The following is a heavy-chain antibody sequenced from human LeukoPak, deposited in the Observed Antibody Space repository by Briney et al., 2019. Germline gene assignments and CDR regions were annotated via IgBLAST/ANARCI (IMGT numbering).Heavy chain of an antibody. Sequence: GSGPTLVKPTQTLTLTCTFSGFSLTTSAGMAVGWIRQPPGKALEWLALIYWSDEIHYTPVLRSRLTITKDTSKNQVFLTMTDMDPVDTATYYCAHRRGGDFDYWGQGTLVTVSS. D-gene: IGHD3-16*01. CDR2: IYWSDEI. J-gene: IGHJ4*02. CDR3: AHRRGGDFDY. V-gene: IGHV2-5*01. CDR1: GFSLTTSAGMA.